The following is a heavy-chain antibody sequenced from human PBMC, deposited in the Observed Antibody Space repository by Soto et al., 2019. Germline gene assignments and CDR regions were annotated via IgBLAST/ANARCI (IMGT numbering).Heavy chain of an antibody. CDR1: GYTFTSYY. V-gene: IGHV1-46*03. CDR2: IKPSGGST. Sequence: ASVKVSCKASGYTFTSYYMHWVRQAPGQGLEWMGIIKPSGGSTGYAQKFQGRVTMTRDTSTSTVYMELSSLRSEDTAVYYCAQQGTGGCIPFDYWGQGPLVTDSS. CDR3: AQQGTGGCIPFDY. J-gene: IGHJ4*02. D-gene: IGHD3-10*01.